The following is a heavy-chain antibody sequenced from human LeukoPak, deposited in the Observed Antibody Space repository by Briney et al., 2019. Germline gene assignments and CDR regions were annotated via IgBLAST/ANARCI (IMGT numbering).Heavy chain of an antibody. CDR2: INPISGTA. Sequence: ASVKVSCKASGDSINTYTINWVRQAPGQGLEWMGGINPISGTANYAQKFQGKVTTTADESTSTAYMELSSLRSEDTAVYYCARDKFLEWSSGFYGMDVWGQGTTVMVSS. J-gene: IGHJ6*02. V-gene: IGHV1-69*13. D-gene: IGHD3-3*01. CDR1: GDSINTYT. CDR3: ARDKFLEWSSGFYGMDV.